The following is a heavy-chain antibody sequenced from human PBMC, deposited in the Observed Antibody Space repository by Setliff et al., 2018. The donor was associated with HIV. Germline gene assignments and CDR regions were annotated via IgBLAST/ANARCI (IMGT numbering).Heavy chain of an antibody. V-gene: IGHV1-8*02. D-gene: IGHD1-26*01. CDR3: ARFRKFQLVGALDY. Sequence: ASVKVSCKASGYSFTTYGVYWVRQAPGQGLEWMGWIGTQNGNTNYAQKFQGRVTMTRNTSISTAYMELSSLRSEDTAVYYCARFRKFQLVGALDYWGQGTLVTVSS. J-gene: IGHJ4*02. CDR1: GYSFTTYG. CDR2: IGTQNGNT.